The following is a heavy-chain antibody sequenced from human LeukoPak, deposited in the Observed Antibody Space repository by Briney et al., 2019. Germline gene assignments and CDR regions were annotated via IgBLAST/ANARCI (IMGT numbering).Heavy chain of an antibody. J-gene: IGHJ4*02. CDR1: GFTFGSYG. Sequence: TGGFLRLSCAASGFTFGSYGMHWVRQAPGKGLEWVAFIRYDGSNKYYADSVKGRFTISRDNSKNTLYLQMNSLRAEDTAVYYCAKDNYYGSGTNDYWGQGALVTVSS. CDR2: IRYDGSNK. CDR3: AKDNYYGSGTNDY. V-gene: IGHV3-30*02. D-gene: IGHD3-10*01.